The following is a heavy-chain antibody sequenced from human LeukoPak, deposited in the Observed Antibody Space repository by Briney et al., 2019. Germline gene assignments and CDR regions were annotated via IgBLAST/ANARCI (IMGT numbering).Heavy chain of an antibody. D-gene: IGHD3-10*01. J-gene: IGHJ4*02. CDR2: FDPEDGET. CDR3: ASAPRLAFGELLLDY. CDR1: GYTLTELS. V-gene: IGHV1-24*01. Sequence: ASVKVSCKVSGYTLTELSMHWVRQPPGKGLEWMGGFDPEDGETIYAQKFQGRVTMTEDTSTDTAYMELSSLRSEDTAVYYCASAPRLAFGELLLDYWGQGTLVTVSS.